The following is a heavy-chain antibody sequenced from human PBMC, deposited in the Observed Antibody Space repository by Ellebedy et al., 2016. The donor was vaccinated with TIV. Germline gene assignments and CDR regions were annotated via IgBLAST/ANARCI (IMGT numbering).Heavy chain of an antibody. CDR1: GYTFTSYG. Sequence: ASVKVSCXASGYTFTSYGISWVRQAPGQGLEWMGWISADNRNRNYAQKLQGRVTMTTDTSTSTAYMELRSLRSDDTAVYYCARGNDYGDSDFDYWGQGTLVTVSS. J-gene: IGHJ4*02. CDR3: ARGNDYGDSDFDY. V-gene: IGHV1-18*01. D-gene: IGHD4-17*01. CDR2: ISADNRNR.